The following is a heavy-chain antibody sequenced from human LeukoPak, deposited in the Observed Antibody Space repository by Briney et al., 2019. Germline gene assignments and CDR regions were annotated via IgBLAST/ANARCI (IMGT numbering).Heavy chain of an antibody. CDR3: ARGAGGLAAIAGYYYYYYMDV. Sequence: SETLSLTCTVSGGSISSGDYYWSWIRQPPGKGLEWIGYIYYSGSTYYNPSLTSRVTISVDTSKNQFSLKLSSVTAANTAVYYCARGAGGLAAIAGYYYYYYMDVWGKGTTVTVSS. D-gene: IGHD2-15*01. V-gene: IGHV4-30-4*08. J-gene: IGHJ6*03. CDR2: IYYSGST. CDR1: GGSISSGDYY.